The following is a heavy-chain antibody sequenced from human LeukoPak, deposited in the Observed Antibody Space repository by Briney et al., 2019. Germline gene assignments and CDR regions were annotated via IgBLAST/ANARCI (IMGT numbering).Heavy chain of an antibody. J-gene: IGHJ4*02. CDR2: INPSIGTT. D-gene: IGHD1-26*01. CDR1: GYTFTNYY. Sequence: ASVKVSCKASGYTFTNYYIHWVRQAPAQGLEWMGIINPSIGTTSYAQKFQGRITMTRDTSTSTVYMDLSSLRSEDTAVYYCAKIVGATNGYFDYWGQGTLVTVSS. CDR3: AKIVGATNGYFDY. V-gene: IGHV1-46*01.